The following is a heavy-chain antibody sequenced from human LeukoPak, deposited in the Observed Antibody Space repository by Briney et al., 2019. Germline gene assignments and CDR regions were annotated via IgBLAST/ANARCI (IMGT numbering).Heavy chain of an antibody. D-gene: IGHD5-18*01. J-gene: IGHJ2*01. CDR2: ISAYNGNT. CDR3: ARLIQLWFGRSDWYFDL. Sequence: ASVKVSCKASGYTFTSYGISWVRQAPGQGLEWMGWISAYNGNTNYAQKLQGRVTMTTDTSTSTAYMELRSLRSDDTAVYYCARLIQLWFGRSDWYFDLWGRGTLVTVSS. V-gene: IGHV1-18*01. CDR1: GYTFTSYG.